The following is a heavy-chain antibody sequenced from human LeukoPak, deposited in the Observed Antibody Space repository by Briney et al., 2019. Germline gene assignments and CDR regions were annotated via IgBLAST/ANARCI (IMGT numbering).Heavy chain of an antibody. J-gene: IGHJ4*02. CDR2: IYYSGST. CDR1: GGSVSSGSYY. Sequence: SETLSLTCTVSGGSVSSGSYYWSWIRQPPGKGLEWIGYIYYSGSTYYNPSLKSRVTISKDTSKNQFSLKLSSVTAADTAVYYCARASVTPMGILDYWGQGTLVTVSS. V-gene: IGHV4-61*01. D-gene: IGHD5-18*01. CDR3: ARASVTPMGILDY.